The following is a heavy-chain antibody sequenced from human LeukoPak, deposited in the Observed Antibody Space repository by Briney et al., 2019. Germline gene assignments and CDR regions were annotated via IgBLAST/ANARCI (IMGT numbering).Heavy chain of an antibody. D-gene: IGHD5-12*01. Sequence: KPSETLSLTCTLSGGSISTYYWSWIRQPPGKGLEWIGYIYHSGSTNYNPSLKSRVTISVDTSKNQFSLKLSSVTAADTAVCYCARGGGYASPIGYWGQGALVTVSS. V-gene: IGHV4-59*01. CDR3: ARGGGYASPIGY. J-gene: IGHJ4*02. CDR1: GGSISTYY. CDR2: IYHSGST.